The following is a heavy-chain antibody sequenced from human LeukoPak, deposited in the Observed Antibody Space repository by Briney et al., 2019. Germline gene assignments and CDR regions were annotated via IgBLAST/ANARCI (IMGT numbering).Heavy chain of an antibody. D-gene: IGHD3-16*01. CDR3: ARLGWGVRGYFDY. V-gene: IGHV3-48*01. CDR2: ISSTSSTI. CDR1: GFPFSTYS. J-gene: IGHJ4*02. Sequence: GGSLRLSCAASGFPFSTYSMNWVRQAPGKGLEWVSYISSTSSTIYYADSVKGRFTISRDNAKNSLYLQMNSLRAEDTAVYYCARLGWGVRGYFDYWGQGTLVTVSS.